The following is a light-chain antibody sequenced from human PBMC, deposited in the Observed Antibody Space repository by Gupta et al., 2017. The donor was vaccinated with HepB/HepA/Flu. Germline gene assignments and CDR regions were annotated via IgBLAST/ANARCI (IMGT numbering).Light chain of an antibody. Sequence: VFPQSPATLALSPGEAATLCCSASQSVSSSYLAWYQQNPGQAPRLLIYGASSRATGIPDRFSGSGSGTDFTLTISRLEPEDVAVYYCKQYGRSPITFGQGTRLEIK. J-gene: IGKJ5*01. CDR3: KQYGRSPIT. CDR1: QSVSSSY. V-gene: IGKV3-20*01. CDR2: GAS.